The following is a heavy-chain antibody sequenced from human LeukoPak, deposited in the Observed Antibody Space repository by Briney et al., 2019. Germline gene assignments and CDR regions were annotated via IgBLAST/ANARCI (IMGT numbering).Heavy chain of an antibody. CDR2: IIPIFGTA. CDR1: GGTFSSYA. J-gene: IGHJ6*02. D-gene: IGHD6-13*01. CDR3: ARTHYGSSGQYYYYYYGMDV. Sequence: SVTVSCTASGGTFSSYAISWVRQAPGQGLEWMGGIIPIFGTANYAQKFQGRVTITADESTSTAYMELSSLRSEDTAVYYCARTHYGSSGQYYYYYYGMDVWGQGTTVTVSS. V-gene: IGHV1-69*13.